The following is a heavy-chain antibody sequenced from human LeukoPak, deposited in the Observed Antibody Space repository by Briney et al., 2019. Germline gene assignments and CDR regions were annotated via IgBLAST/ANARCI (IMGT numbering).Heavy chain of an antibody. J-gene: IGHJ3*02. Sequence: GGSLRLSCAASGFTFDDYGMRWVPQSREKGGEGVCCTNWYGGSTGYADSVKGRFTISRDNAKNSLYLQMNSLRAEDTALYYCARDLTMVRGVIITNAFDIWGQGTMVTVSS. CDR2: TNWYGGST. V-gene: IGHV3-20*04. D-gene: IGHD3-10*01. CDR3: ARDLTMVRGVIITNAFDI. CDR1: GFTFDDYG.